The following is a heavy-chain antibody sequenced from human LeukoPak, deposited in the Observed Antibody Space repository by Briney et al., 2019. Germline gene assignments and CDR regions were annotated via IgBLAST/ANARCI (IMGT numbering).Heavy chain of an antibody. J-gene: IGHJ4*02. CDR2: ISGSGGST. D-gene: IGHD2-15*01. Sequence: PGGSLRLSCAASGFTFSSYAMSWVRQAPGKGLEWVSSISGSGGSTYYADSVKGRFTISRDNSKNTLYLQMNSLRVEDTAIYYCAKIPVVVGATGGHFDYWGQGTLVTVSS. CDR3: AKIPVVVGATGGHFDY. V-gene: IGHV3-23*01. CDR1: GFTFSSYA.